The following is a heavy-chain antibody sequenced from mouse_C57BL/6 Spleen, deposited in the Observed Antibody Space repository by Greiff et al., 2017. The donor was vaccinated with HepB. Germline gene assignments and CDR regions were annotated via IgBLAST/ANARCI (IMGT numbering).Heavy chain of an antibody. CDR2: IDPSDSYT. CDR3: ANYYGSSYEGFAY. J-gene: IGHJ3*01. V-gene: IGHV1-69*01. Sequence: QVQLQQPGAELVMPGASVKLSCKASGYTFTSYWMHWVKQRPGQGLEWIGEIDPSDSYTNYNQKFKGKSTLTVDKSSSTAYMQLSSLTSEDSAVYYCANYYGSSYEGFAYWGQGTLVTVSA. CDR1: GYTFTSYW. D-gene: IGHD1-1*01.